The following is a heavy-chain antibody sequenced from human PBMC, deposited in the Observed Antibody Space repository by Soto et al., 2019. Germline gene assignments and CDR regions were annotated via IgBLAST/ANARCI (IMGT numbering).Heavy chain of an antibody. CDR2: ISYDGSNK. Sequence: PGGSLRLSCAASGFTFSSYGIHWVRQAPGKGLEWVAVISYDGSNKYYADSVKGRFTISRDNSKNTLYLQMNSLRAEDTAVYYCAKDYDGSPNFDYWGQGTLVTVSS. CDR3: AKDYDGSPNFDY. J-gene: IGHJ4*02. CDR1: GFTFSSYG. D-gene: IGHD3-22*01. V-gene: IGHV3-30*18.